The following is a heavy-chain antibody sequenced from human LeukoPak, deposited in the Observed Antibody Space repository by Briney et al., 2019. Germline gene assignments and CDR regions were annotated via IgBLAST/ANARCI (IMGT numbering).Heavy chain of an antibody. CDR1: GFTFSSYA. J-gene: IGHJ6*02. CDR2: ISYDGSNK. CDR3: ARVRTQWGYYYYGMDV. Sequence: GGSLRLSCAASGFTFSSYAMHWVRQAPGKGLEWVAVISYDGSNKYYADSVKGRFTISRDNSKNTLYLQMNSLRAEDTAVYYCARVRTQWGYYYYGMDVWGQGTTVTVSS. D-gene: IGHD3-16*01. V-gene: IGHV3-30-3*01.